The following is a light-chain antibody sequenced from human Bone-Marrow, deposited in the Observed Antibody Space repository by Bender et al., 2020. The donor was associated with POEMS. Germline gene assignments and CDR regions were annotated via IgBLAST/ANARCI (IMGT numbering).Light chain of an antibody. CDR2: DVT. CDR1: SSDVGAYNY. V-gene: IGLV2-11*01. CDR3: CSYAGSRSFVV. Sequence: QSALTQPRSVSGSPGQSVTISCTGTSSDVGAYNYVAWYQQHPGKAPKLMIYDVTKRPSGVPDRFSGSKSGNTASLTISALRAEDETDYYCCSYAGSRSFVVLGGGTKLTVL. J-gene: IGLJ2*01.